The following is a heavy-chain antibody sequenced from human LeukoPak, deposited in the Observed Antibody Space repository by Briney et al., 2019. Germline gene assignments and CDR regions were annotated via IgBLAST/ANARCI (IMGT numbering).Heavy chain of an antibody. Sequence: PSETLSLTCTVSGGSISSYYWSWIRQPPGKGLEWIGYIYYTGSTNYNPSLTSRVTTSVDTSKNQFSLKLSSVTAADTAVYYCARGNLSESGYGFDYWGQGTLVTVSS. D-gene: IGHD5-18*01. CDR1: GGSISSYY. V-gene: IGHV4-59*08. J-gene: IGHJ4*02. CDR2: IYYTGST. CDR3: ARGNLSESGYGFDY.